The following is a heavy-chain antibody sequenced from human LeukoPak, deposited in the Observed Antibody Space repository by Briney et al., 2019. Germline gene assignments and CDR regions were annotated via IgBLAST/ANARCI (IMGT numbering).Heavy chain of an antibody. CDR3: ARVWDRSGSSLDF. CDR1: GGSFSPYY. CDR2: INHSGST. J-gene: IGHJ4*02. V-gene: IGHV4-34*01. Sequence: SETLSLTCAVYGGSFSPYYWTWIRQPRENGLEWIGEINHSGSTNYNPSLKSRVTLSVDTSKNQFSLKLSSVTAADTAVYYCARVWDRSGSSLDFWGQGTLVTVSS. D-gene: IGHD3-10*01.